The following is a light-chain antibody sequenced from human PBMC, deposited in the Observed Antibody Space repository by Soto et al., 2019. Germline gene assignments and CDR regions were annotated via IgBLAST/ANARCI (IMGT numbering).Light chain of an antibody. J-gene: IGKJ4*01. V-gene: IGKV4-1*01. CDR2: WAS. Sequence: DIVMTQSPDSLAVSLGERATINCKSSQSVLYSSNNKNYLAWYQQKPGQPPKLLIYWASTRESGVPDRFSGXXXXXXXXXXXSXLQAEDVAVYYCQQYYSTPELTFGGGTKVEIK. CDR1: QSVLYSSNNKNY. CDR3: QQYYSTPELT.